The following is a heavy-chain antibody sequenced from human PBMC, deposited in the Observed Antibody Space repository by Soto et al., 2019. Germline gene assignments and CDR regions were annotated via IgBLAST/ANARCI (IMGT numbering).Heavy chain of an antibody. CDR3: ARGSILILRYFDWFKTFDP. D-gene: IGHD3-9*01. CDR2: MNPNSGNT. V-gene: IGHV1-8*01. J-gene: IGHJ5*02. CDR1: GYTFTSYD. Sequence: ASVKGLCKASGYTFTSYDINWVRQATGQGLEWMGWMNPNSGNTGYAQKFQGRVTMTRNTSISTAYMELSSLRSEDTAVYYCARGSILILRYFDWFKTFDPWGQGTLVTVSS.